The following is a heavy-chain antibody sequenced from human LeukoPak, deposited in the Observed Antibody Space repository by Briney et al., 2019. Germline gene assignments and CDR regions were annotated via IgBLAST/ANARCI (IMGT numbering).Heavy chain of an antibody. V-gene: IGHV3-30*18. Sequence: PGGCLRLSCAPSGFTLSSYGMHWVRQAQGKGLEWVAVISYDGSNKYYADSVKGRFTISRDNSKNTLYLQMNSLRAEDTAVYYCAKGRDRKGYSGYDFKSNYGMDVWGQGTTVTVSS. CDR1: GFTLSSYG. J-gene: IGHJ6*02. CDR3: AKGRDRKGYSGYDFKSNYGMDV. D-gene: IGHD5-12*01. CDR2: ISYDGSNK.